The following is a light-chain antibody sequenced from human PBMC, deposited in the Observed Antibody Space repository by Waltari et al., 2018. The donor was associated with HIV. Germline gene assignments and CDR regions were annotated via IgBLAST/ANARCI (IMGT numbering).Light chain of an antibody. CDR2: EDN. Sequence: NFMLTQPHSVSESPGKTVTISCTRSSGSIASNYVQWYQQRPGSSPTTVIYEDNQRPSGVPERFSGSIDSSSNAASRAISGLKTEDEADYYCQSYDSSNVVFGGGTKLTVL. V-gene: IGLV6-57*01. CDR3: QSYDSSNVV. CDR1: SGSIASNY. J-gene: IGLJ2*01.